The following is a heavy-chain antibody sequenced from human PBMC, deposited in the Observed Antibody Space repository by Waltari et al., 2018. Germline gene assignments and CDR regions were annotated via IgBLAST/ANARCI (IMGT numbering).Heavy chain of an antibody. Sequence: QVQLQESGPGLVKPSETLSLTCTVSGGSFSSYYWSWIRQPPGKGLEWIGYIYYSGSTNYNPSLKSRVTISVDTSKNQFSLKLSSVTAADTAVYYCARGHYGSGSYYNVGVWFDPWGQGTLVTVSS. D-gene: IGHD3-10*01. J-gene: IGHJ5*02. V-gene: IGHV4-59*01. CDR1: GGSFSSYY. CDR2: IYYSGST. CDR3: ARGHYGSGSYYNVGVWFDP.